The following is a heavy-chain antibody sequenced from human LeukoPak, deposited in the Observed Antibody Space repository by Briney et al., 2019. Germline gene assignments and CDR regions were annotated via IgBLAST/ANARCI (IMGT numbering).Heavy chain of an antibody. CDR3: ARDRYYDSGGYYFDY. J-gene: IGHJ4*02. D-gene: IGHD3-22*01. CDR1: GFTFSRYE. Sequence: GGSLRLSCAASGFTFSRYEMNWVRQAPGKGLEWVSYISSSGNTIYYADSVKGRFTISRDNAKNALYLQMNSLRDEDTAVYYCARDRYYDSGGYYFDYWGQGTLVTVSS. V-gene: IGHV3-48*03. CDR2: ISSSGNTI.